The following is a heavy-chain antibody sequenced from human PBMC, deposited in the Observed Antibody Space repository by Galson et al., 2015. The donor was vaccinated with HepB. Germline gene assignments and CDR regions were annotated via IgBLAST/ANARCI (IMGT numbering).Heavy chain of an antibody. CDR3: ARNAHSGSSHLYYFDY. CDR1: GGTFSSYA. D-gene: IGHD1-26*01. V-gene: IGHV1-69*13. CDR2: IIPIFGTA. Sequence: SVKVSCKASGGTFSSYAISWVRQAPGQGLEWMGGIIPIFGTANYAQKFQGGVTITADESTSTAYMELSSLRSEDTAVYYCARNAHSGSSHLYYFDYWGQGTLVTVSS. J-gene: IGHJ4*02.